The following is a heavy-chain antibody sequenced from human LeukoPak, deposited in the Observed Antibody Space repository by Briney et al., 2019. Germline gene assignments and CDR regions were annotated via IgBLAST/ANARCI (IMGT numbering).Heavy chain of an antibody. D-gene: IGHD2-15*01. V-gene: IGHV1-24*01. Sequence: ASVKVSCKVSGYTLTELSMHWVRQAPGKGLEWMGGFDPEDGETIYARKFQGRVTMTEDTSTDTAYMELSSLRSEDTAVYYCATLPRYCSGGSCSDYWGQGTLVTVSS. J-gene: IGHJ4*02. CDR2: FDPEDGET. CDR1: GYTLTELS. CDR3: ATLPRYCSGGSCSDY.